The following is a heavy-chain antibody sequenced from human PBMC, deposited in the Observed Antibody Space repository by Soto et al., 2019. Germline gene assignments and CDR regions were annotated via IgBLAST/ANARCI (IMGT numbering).Heavy chain of an antibody. Sequence: GGSLRLSCAASGFTFSNAWMSWVRQAPGKGLEWVGRIKSKTDGGTTDYAAPVKGRFTISRDDSKNTLYLQMNSLKTEGTGVYYCTTAEYSSSSDPYLDYYYYMDVWGKGTTVTVSS. CDR3: TTAEYSSSSDPYLDYYYYMDV. CDR2: IKSKTDGGTT. J-gene: IGHJ6*03. V-gene: IGHV3-15*01. D-gene: IGHD6-6*01. CDR1: GFTFSNAW.